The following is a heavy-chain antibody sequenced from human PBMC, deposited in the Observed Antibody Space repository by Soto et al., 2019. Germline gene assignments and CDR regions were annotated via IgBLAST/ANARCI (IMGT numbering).Heavy chain of an antibody. D-gene: IGHD3-10*01. CDR2: IYYSGTT. CDR1: GYSISSSNW. J-gene: IGHJ4*02. Sequence: PSETLSLTCAVSGYSISSSNWWGWIRQPPGKGLEWIGYIYYSGTTYYNPSLKSRVTMSVDTSKNQFSLKLSSVTAADTAVYYCARHNYGSGSTYFDYWGQGTLVTISS. CDR3: ARHNYGSGSTYFDY. V-gene: IGHV4-28*01.